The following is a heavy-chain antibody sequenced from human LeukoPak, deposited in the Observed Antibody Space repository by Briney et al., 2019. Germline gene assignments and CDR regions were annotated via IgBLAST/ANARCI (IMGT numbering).Heavy chain of an antibody. D-gene: IGHD3-22*01. CDR2: ISYDGSDK. V-gene: IGHV3-30*04. CDR3: ERDNGHIYDFADY. CDR1: GFTFSSYA. Sequence: GGSLRLSCAASGFTFSSYAMHWVRQAPGKGLDWVEVISYDGSDKYFADSLKGRFTISRDNTKNTLYLQMNSLRAEDTAVYYCERDNGHIYDFADYWGQGTLVTVSS. J-gene: IGHJ4*02.